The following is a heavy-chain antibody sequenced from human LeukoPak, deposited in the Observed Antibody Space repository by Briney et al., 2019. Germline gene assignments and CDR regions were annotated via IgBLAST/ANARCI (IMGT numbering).Heavy chain of an antibody. Sequence: SETLSLTCTVSGGSISSYYWSWFRQPPGKGLELIGYIYYSGSTNYSPSLKSRVTISVDTSKNQFSLKLSSVTAADTAVYYCARGYSYGLSTGWFDPWGQGTLVTVSS. V-gene: IGHV4-59*01. J-gene: IGHJ5*02. D-gene: IGHD5-18*01. CDR1: GGSISSYY. CDR2: IYYSGST. CDR3: ARGYSYGLSTGWFDP.